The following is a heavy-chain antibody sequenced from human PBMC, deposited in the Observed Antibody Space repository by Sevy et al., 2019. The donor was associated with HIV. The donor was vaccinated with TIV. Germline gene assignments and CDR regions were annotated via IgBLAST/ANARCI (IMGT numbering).Heavy chain of an antibody. CDR3: AKGGIRLNTRWGRARRGGDKDAFDI. D-gene: IGHD2-21*02. V-gene: IGHV3-30*02. CDR2: LRKEGGNK. J-gene: IGHJ3*02. Sequence: GGSLRLSCAGPGSTFSSYAMPGAPRAPARGLGGGAFLRKEGGNKNFADSVKGRFPISRDNSKNTLYLQMNSLRAEDTAVYYCAKGGIRLNTRWGRARRGGDKDAFDIWGQGTMVTVSS. CDR1: GSTFSSYA.